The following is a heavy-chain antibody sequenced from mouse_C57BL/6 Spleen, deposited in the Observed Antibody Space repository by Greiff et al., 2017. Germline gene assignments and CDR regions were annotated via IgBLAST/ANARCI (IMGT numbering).Heavy chain of an antibody. Sequence: EVKVVESGGGLVKPGGSLKLSCAASGFTFSSYTMSWVRQTPEKRLEWVATISGGGGNTYYPDSVKGRFTISRDNAKNTLYLQMRSLRSEDTALYYCARRGLLPSFDYWGQGNTLTVFS. J-gene: IGHJ2*01. CDR2: ISGGGGNT. CDR1: GFTFSSYT. D-gene: IGHD2-3*01. V-gene: IGHV5-9*01. CDR3: ARRGLLPSFDY.